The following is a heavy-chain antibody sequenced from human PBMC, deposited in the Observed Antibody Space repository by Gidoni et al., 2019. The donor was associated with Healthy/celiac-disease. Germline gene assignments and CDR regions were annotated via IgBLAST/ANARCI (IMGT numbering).Heavy chain of an antibody. V-gene: IGHV1-18*01. CDR3: ARGARSNYYDSSGYYY. J-gene: IGHJ4*02. D-gene: IGHD3-22*01. CDR2: ISAYNGNT. CDR1: GYTFTSSG. Sequence: QVQLVQSGAEVKKPGASVKVSCKASGYTFTSSGISWVRQAPGQGFEWMGWISAYNGNTNYAQKLQGRVTMTTDTSTSTAYMELRSLRSDDTAVYYCARGARSNYYDSSGYYYWGQGTLVTVSS.